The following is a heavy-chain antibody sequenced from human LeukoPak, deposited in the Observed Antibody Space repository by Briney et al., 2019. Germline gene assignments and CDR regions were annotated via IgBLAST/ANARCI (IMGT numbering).Heavy chain of an antibody. CDR1: GVTMRSYY. J-gene: IGHJ3*02. V-gene: IGHV4-59*08. D-gene: IGHD6-13*01. CDR2: IYYSGST. CDR3: ARHYIAAGGGDAFDI. Sequence: PSETLSLTCSGSGVTMRSYYWSWIRQPAGKGLEWTGYIYYSGSTYYNPSLKSRVTISVDTSKYQFSLKRSSVTAADTAIYYCARHYIAAGGGDAFDIWGQGTMVIVSS.